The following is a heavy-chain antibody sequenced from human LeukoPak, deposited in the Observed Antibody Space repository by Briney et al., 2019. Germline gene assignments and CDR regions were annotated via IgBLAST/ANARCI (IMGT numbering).Heavy chain of an antibody. CDR1: GGSISSYY. Sequence: PSETLSLTCTVSGGSISSYYWSWLRQPAGKGLEWIGRIYTTGNSNYNPSLNSRVTMSVDTSKNQFSLRLSSVTAADTAVYYCARDSGTTGEVKFDPWGQGTLVTVSS. CDR3: ARDSGTTGEVKFDP. CDR2: IYTTGNS. D-gene: IGHD3-10*01. V-gene: IGHV4-4*07. J-gene: IGHJ5*02.